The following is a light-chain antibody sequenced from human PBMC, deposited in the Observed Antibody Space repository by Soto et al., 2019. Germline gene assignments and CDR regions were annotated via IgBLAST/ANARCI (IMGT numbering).Light chain of an antibody. J-gene: IGLJ3*02. CDR1: SSDVGGYNY. V-gene: IGLV2-14*01. CDR3: TSYTGSSTLWV. CDR2: EVS. Sequence: QSALAQPASVSGSPGQSITISCTGTSSDVGGYNYVSWYQQHPGKAPKLMIYEVSNRPSGISNRFSASKSGNTASLTISGLQAEDEADYYCTSYTGSSTLWVFGGGTQLTVL.